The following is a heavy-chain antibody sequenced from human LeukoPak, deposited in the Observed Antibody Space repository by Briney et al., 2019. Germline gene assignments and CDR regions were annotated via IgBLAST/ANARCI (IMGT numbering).Heavy chain of an antibody. CDR1: GGSISSYY. D-gene: IGHD3-22*01. J-gene: IGHJ4*02. V-gene: IGHV4-59*01. CDR3: ARQARRNYYDSSGYYFDY. Sequence: SETLSLTCTVSGGSISSYYWSWIRQPPGKGLEWIGYIYYSGSTNYNPSLKSRVTISVDTSKNQFSLKLSSVTAADTAVYYCARQARRNYYDSSGYYFDYWGQGTLVTVSS. CDR2: IYYSGST.